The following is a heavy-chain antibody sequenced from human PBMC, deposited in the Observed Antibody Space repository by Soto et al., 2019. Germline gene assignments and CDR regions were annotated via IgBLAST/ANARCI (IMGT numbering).Heavy chain of an antibody. J-gene: IGHJ6*02. V-gene: IGHV3-74*01. Sequence: EVQLVESGGGLVQPGGSLRLSCAASGFTFSSYWIHWVRQAPGKGLVWVSRINTDGSSTNYADSVKGRFTLSRDNAKSTLYLQMNSLRAEDTAVYYCARGDHIGYCSSTSCYTSYFGMDVWGQGTTVTVSS. CDR1: GFTFSSYW. CDR3: ARGDHIGYCSSTSCYTSYFGMDV. CDR2: INTDGSST. D-gene: IGHD2-2*02.